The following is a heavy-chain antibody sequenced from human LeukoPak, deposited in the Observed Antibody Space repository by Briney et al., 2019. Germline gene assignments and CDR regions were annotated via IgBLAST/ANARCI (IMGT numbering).Heavy chain of an antibody. V-gene: IGHV3-23*01. D-gene: IGHD6-19*01. Sequence: GGSLRLSCAASGFTFSSCAMSWVRQAPGKGLEWLAVTSGTEDSTHYADSVRGRFIISTDSSKKSLYLQMNSLRAEDTAVYYCTKDLMTGFSSGWYFGYWGLGTLVTVSS. CDR1: GFTFSSCA. CDR3: TKDLMTGFSSGWYFGY. CDR2: TSGTEDST. J-gene: IGHJ4*02.